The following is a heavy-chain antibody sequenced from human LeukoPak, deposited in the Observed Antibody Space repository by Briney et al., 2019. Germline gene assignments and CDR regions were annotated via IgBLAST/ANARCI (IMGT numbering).Heavy chain of an antibody. Sequence: PGGSLRLSCAASGFTFGNHWMSWVRQAPGKGLEWVSTIVGSSSSTYYADSVKGRFTISRDNSKNTLYLQMNSLRAEDTAVYYCASGGGYSGYRYWGQGTLVTVSS. D-gene: IGHD5-12*01. CDR1: GFTFGNHW. CDR3: ASGGGYSGYRY. V-gene: IGHV3-23*01. J-gene: IGHJ4*02. CDR2: IVGSSSST.